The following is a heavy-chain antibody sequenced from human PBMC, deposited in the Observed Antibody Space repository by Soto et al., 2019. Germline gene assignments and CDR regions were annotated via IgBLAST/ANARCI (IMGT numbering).Heavy chain of an antibody. CDR3: ARIHRVTTGLYAMDV. J-gene: IGHJ6*02. CDR2: IDWDDDK. CDR1: GFSLTTTGMS. Sequence: SGPTLVNTTQSLTLSCTFSGFSLTTTGMSVNWIRQPPGKALEWLARIDWDDDKLYSTSLKTRLTISKDTSKNQVVLTMTDMDPADTGTYYCARIHRVTTGLYAMDVWGQGTTVTVSS. V-gene: IGHV2-70*04. D-gene: IGHD4-17*01.